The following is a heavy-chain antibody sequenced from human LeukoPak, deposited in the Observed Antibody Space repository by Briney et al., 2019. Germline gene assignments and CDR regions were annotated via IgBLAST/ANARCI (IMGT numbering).Heavy chain of an antibody. D-gene: IGHD6-19*01. CDR3: AKEEAYSSGWYAQYFQH. CDR1: GFTFSSCS. J-gene: IGHJ1*01. Sequence: PGGSLRLSCAASGFTFSSCSMNWVRQAPGKGLEWVSYISSSSSTIYYADAVKGRFTISRDNAKNSLYLQMNSLRAEDTAVYYCAKEEAYSSGWYAQYFQHWGQGTLVTVSS. CDR2: ISSSSSTI. V-gene: IGHV3-48*01.